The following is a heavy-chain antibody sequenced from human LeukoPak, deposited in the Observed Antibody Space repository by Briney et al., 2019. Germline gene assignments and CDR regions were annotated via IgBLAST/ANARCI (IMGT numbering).Heavy chain of an antibody. Sequence: GGSLRLSCAASGFTFSSYGMHWVRQAPGKGLEWVAFIRYDGSNKYYADSVKGRFTISRDNSKNTLYLQMNSLRAEDTAVYYCAKDDDYVWGSYPGVFDYWGQGTLVTVSS. V-gene: IGHV3-30*02. CDR1: GFTFSSYG. CDR2: IRYDGSNK. D-gene: IGHD3-16*01. J-gene: IGHJ4*02. CDR3: AKDDDYVWGSYPGVFDY.